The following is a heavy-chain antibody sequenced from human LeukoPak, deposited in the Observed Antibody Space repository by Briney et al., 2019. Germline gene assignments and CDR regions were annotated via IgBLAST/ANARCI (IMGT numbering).Heavy chain of an antibody. CDR2: IRYNGNNQ. CDR3: ARVGPATAFDY. J-gene: IGHJ4*02. CDR1: GFTFNNYG. Sequence: PGGSLRLSCAASGFTFNNYGMHWVRQAPGKGLEWVAFIRYNGNNQYYADPVKGRFTISRDNSKNTLYLQMASLRDEDMGVYYCARVGPATAFDYWGQGTQVTVSS. V-gene: IGHV3-30*02.